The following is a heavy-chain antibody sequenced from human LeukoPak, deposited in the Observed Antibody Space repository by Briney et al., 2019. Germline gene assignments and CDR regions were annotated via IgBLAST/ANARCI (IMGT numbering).Heavy chain of an antibody. D-gene: IGHD2-2*01. CDR3: ARGDVVPAAPTGY. J-gene: IGHJ4*02. V-gene: IGHV3-11*04. CDR1: GFTFSDYY. CDR2: ISSSGSTI. Sequence: GGSLRLSCAASGFTFSDYYMSWIRQAPGKGLEWVSYISSSGSTIYYADSVKGRFTISIDNAKNTVYLQMHSLRAEDTAVYYCARGDVVPAAPTGYWGQGTLVTVSS.